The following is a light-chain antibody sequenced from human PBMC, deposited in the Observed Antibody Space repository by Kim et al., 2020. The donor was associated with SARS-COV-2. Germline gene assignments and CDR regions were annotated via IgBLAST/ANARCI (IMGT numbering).Light chain of an antibody. CDR3: QQSYSTPPT. Sequence: ASVVDRVTISCRASQSITSYLNWYQQKPGKAPKLLIYAASSLQNGVPSMFSGSGSGTDFTLTISSLQPEDFATYYCQQSYSTPPTFGQGTKVDIK. CDR2: AAS. J-gene: IGKJ1*01. CDR1: QSITSY. V-gene: IGKV1-39*01.